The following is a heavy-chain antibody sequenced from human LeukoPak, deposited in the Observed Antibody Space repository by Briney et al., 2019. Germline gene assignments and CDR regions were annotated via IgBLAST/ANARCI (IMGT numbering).Heavy chain of an antibody. CDR2: IYYSGST. V-gene: IGHV4-39*01. CDR3: ARQGGYCSGGSCYPNWFDP. CDR1: GGSISSSSYY. D-gene: IGHD2-15*01. Sequence: SETLSLICTVSGGSISSSSYYWGWIRQPPGKGLEWIGSIYYSGSTYYNPSLKSRVTISVDTSKNQFSLKLSSVTAADTAVYYCARQGGYCSGGSCYPNWFDPWGQGTLVTVSS. J-gene: IGHJ5*02.